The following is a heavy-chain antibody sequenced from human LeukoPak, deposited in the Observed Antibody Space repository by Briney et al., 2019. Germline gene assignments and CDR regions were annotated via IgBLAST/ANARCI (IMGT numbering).Heavy chain of an antibody. CDR3: ARGRREDWFDL. D-gene: IGHD5-24*01. V-gene: IGHV1-8*01. CDR2: INPKSGST. Sequence: ASVKVSCKASGYTLATYDLSWIRQARGQGLEWVGWINPKSGSTGYAQKFQGRVTMTRNTSIDTAFLDMSRLTYEDTALYFCARGRREDWFDLWGQGTQVTVSS. CDR1: GYTLATYD. J-gene: IGHJ5*02.